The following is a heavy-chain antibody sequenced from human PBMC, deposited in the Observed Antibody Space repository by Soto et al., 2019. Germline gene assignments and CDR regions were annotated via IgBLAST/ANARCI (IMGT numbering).Heavy chain of an antibody. CDR3: ARDYVNAAFHI. D-gene: IGHD3-10*02. CDR1: GGTFSAYY. J-gene: IGHJ3*02. CDR2: INHRGSA. V-gene: IGHV4-34*01. Sequence: PSETLSLTCAVHGGTFSAYYWSWIRQAPGKGLEWIGEINHRGSATYSPSLKSRVTISVDTARNQFSLRLTSLTAADTAVYYCARDYVNAAFHIWGQGTMVTVSS.